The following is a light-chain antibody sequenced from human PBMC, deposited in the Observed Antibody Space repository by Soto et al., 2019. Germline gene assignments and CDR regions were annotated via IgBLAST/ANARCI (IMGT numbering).Light chain of an antibody. CDR3: QQYDNYPWT. CDR1: QGISTW. V-gene: IGKV1-5*03. J-gene: IGKJ1*01. CDR2: KAS. Sequence: DIQMTQSPSTLSASVGDRVTITCRASQGISTWLAWYQQKPGKAPKLLIYKASTLQNEVPSRFNGSGSGTEFTLTIDSLQSTDFAIYYCQQYDNYPWTFGQGTKVEIK.